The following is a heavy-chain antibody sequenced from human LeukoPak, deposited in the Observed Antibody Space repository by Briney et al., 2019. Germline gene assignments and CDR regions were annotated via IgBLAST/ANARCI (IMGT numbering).Heavy chain of an antibody. CDR1: GFTFSSYS. Sequence: GGSLRLSCAASGFTFSSYSMNWVRQAPGKGLEWVSSISSLSNYIYYEDSVKGRFTISRDYAKNSLYLQMNSLRAEDTAVYYCARDTYYYDSSGYYLMGGSDYWGQGTLVTVSS. V-gene: IGHV3-21*01. CDR3: ARDTYYYDSSGYYLMGGSDY. CDR2: ISSLSNYI. J-gene: IGHJ4*02. D-gene: IGHD3-22*01.